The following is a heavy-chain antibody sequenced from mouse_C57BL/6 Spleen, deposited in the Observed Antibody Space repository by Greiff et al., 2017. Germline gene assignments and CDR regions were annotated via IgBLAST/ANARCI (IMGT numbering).Heavy chain of an antibody. Sequence: QVQLQQPGAELVRPGSSVKLSCKASGYTFTSYWMHWVKQRPIKGLEWIGNIDPSDSDTHYNQKFKDKATLTVDKSSSAAYMQRSSLTSEDSAVYYGARTGTGPWFAYWGQGTLVTVSA. J-gene: IGHJ3*01. V-gene: IGHV1-52*01. CDR3: ARTGTGPWFAY. CDR2: IDPSDSDT. D-gene: IGHD4-1*01. CDR1: GYTFTSYW.